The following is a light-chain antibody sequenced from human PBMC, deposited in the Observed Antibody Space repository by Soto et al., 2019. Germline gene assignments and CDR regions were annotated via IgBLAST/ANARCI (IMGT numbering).Light chain of an antibody. Sequence: DIQMTQSPATLCASVGDRVTITCRASQSISSWLAWYQQKPGKAHKLLIYKASSLESGVPSRVSGSGSGTEFTLTISSMQHDDLETSYCHQYNSHWTLGQGTK. V-gene: IGKV1-5*03. J-gene: IGKJ1*01. CDR2: KAS. CDR3: HQYNSHWT. CDR1: QSISSW.